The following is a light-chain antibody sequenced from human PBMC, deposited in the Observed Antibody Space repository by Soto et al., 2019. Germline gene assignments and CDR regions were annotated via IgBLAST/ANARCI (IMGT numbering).Light chain of an antibody. CDR1: QSVSSY. V-gene: IGKV3-11*01. CDR2: DAS. CDR3: QQRSNWPPSIT. J-gene: IGKJ5*01. Sequence: EIGLTQSPATLSLSPGDGATLSCRASQSVSSYLAWYQHKPGQAPRLLIYDASNRATGVPARFSGSGSGTDFTLTISSLDPEAFAVYYCQQRSNWPPSITFGQGTRREIK.